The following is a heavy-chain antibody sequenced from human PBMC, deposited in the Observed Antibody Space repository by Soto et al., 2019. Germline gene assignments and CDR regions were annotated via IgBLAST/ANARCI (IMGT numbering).Heavy chain of an antibody. CDR3: ASSGIVGREVNTWFDP. CDR2: ISYRGST. CDR1: AGSSTTSS. J-gene: IGHJ5*02. D-gene: IGHD3-22*01. V-gene: IGHV4-59*01. Sequence: SETLSLTCTVSAGSSTTSSWSWIRQPLGKALEWIGYISYRGSTNYNPSLKSRLTISIDTSKSQISLKLTSMTTADTAVYYCASSGIVGREVNTWFDPWGQGTLVTVSS.